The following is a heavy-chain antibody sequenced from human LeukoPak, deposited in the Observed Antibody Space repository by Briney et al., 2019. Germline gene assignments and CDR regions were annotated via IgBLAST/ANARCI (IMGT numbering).Heavy chain of an antibody. Sequence: PSETLSLTCTVSGGSISSYYWSWIRQPPGKELEWIGYISNSGSTNYNPSLKSRVTMSVDTSKNQFSLKLSSVTAADTAVYYCARVQQGGYYSYDMDVWGQGTMVTVSS. CDR2: ISNSGST. V-gene: IGHV4-59*01. J-gene: IGHJ6*02. CDR3: ARVQQGGYYSYDMDV. CDR1: GGSISSYY. D-gene: IGHD6-13*01.